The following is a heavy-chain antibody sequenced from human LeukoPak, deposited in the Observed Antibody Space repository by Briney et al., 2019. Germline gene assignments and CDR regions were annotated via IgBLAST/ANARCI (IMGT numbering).Heavy chain of an antibody. CDR1: GFTFSSSG. D-gene: IGHD1-26*01. CDR2: VRYDGSNK. J-gene: IGHJ4*02. V-gene: IGHV3-30*02. CDR3: AKDIALYREPLDY. Sequence: GGSLRLSCAASGFTFSSSGMHWVRHAPRKGRECVTFVRYDGSNKYYVDSVKGRFTISRDNSKNTLYLQMNSLRAEDTAVYYCAKDIALYREPLDYWGQGTLVTVSS.